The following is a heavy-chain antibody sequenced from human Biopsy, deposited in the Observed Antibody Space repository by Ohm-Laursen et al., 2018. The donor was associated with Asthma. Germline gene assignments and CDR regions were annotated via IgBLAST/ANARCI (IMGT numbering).Heavy chain of an antibody. CDR2: IIPIFGPT. J-gene: IGHJ4*02. D-gene: IGHD2-2*01. CDR1: GGTFSSNS. Sequence: SSVKPSCNASGGTFSSNSINWVRQAPGQGLEWMGRIIPIFGPTNYAQKFQGRVTISADDSTSTAYMELSSLSSEDTALYYCARGPEYVRSSGALDYWGQGTLVTVSS. CDR3: ARGPEYVRSSGALDY. V-gene: IGHV1-69*15.